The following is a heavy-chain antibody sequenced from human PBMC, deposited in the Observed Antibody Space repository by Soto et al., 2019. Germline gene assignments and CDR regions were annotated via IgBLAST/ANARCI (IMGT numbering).Heavy chain of an antibody. V-gene: IGHV4-39*01. D-gene: IGHD5-18*01. CDR2: IYYSGST. Sequence: PSETLSLTCTVSGGSISNGGYYWSWIRQHPGKGLEWIGYIYYSGSTYYNPSLESRVTISVDTSKNQFSLKLSSVTAADTAVFYCARNEYTYDPYYFDFWGQGTLVTVSS. CDR1: GGSISNGGYY. J-gene: IGHJ4*02. CDR3: ARNEYTYDPYYFDF.